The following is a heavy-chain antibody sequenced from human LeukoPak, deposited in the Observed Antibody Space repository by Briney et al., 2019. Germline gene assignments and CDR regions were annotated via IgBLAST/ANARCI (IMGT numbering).Heavy chain of an antibody. CDR2: IYYTGST. D-gene: IGHD4/OR15-4a*01. CDR1: GGSVSDYY. J-gene: IGHJ5*02. Sequence: SETLSLTCTISGGSVSDYYWSWIRQSPGKGLEWIDYIYYTGSTSYNPSLKSRVTISADTSKNEFSLTLTSVTAADTAVYYCARVPSGSRFDPWGPGTLVTVSS. CDR3: ARVPSGSRFDP. V-gene: IGHV4-59*08.